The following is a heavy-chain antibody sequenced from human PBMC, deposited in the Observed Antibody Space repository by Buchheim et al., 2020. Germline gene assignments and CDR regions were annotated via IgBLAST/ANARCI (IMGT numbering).Heavy chain of an antibody. V-gene: IGHV3-48*03. CDR1: GFTFSSYG. CDR3: ARDGVYCSSISCYFVY. J-gene: IGHJ4*02. Sequence: EVQLVESGGDLVQPGGSLRLSCAASGFTFSSYGMNWVRQAPGKGLEWISYISSSGSNIHHADSVKGRFTISRDNAKNSLYLQMNSLRAEDTAVYYCARDGVYCSSISCYFVYWGQGTL. CDR2: ISSSGSNI. D-gene: IGHD2-2*01.